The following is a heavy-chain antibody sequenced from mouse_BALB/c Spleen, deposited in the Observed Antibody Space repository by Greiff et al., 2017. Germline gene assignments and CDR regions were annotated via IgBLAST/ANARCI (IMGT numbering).Heavy chain of an antibody. CDR2: IYPGDGDT. J-gene: IGHJ4*01. V-gene: IGHV1-87*01. CDR1: GYTFTSYW. Sequence: VQLQQSGAELARPGASVKLSCKASGYTFTSYWMQWVKQRPGQGLEWIGAIYPGDGDTRYTQKFKGKATLTADKSSSTAYMQLSSLASEDSAVYYCAREGDYGYDYAMDYWGQGTSVTVSS. D-gene: IGHD1-2*01. CDR3: AREGDYGYDYAMDY.